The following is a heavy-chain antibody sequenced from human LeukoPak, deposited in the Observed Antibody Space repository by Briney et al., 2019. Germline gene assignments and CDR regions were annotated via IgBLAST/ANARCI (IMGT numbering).Heavy chain of an antibody. CDR2: ISAYNGNT. Sequence: GATVKLSCEASGYTFTSYGMSWGRRAPGQWLEWIGWISAYNGNTNYAQKLQGRVTMTTDTSTSTAYMELRSLRSDDTAVYYCARRHLSSGWPFDYWGQGTLVTVSS. D-gene: IGHD6-19*01. J-gene: IGHJ4*02. CDR3: ARRHLSSGWPFDY. V-gene: IGHV1-18*01. CDR1: GYTFTSYG.